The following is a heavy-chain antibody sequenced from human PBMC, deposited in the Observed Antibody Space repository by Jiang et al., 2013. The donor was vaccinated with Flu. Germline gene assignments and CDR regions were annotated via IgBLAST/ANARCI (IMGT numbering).Heavy chain of an antibody. CDR2: IDYREST. CDR3: AGDRGYSGFDLHYFDY. V-gene: IGHV4-31*03. Sequence: KPSQTLSLTCSVSGGSVSSGNYYWSWIRQHPEKGLEWIGYIDYRESTYYNPSLKSRLTISVDTSKNQFSLRLTSMTAADTAVYYCAGDRGYSGFDLHYFDYWGQGTLVSVSS. CDR1: GGSVSSGNYY. J-gene: IGHJ4*02. D-gene: IGHD5-12*01.